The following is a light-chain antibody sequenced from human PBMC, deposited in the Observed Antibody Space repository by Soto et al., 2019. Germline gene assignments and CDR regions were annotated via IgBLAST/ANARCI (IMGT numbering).Light chain of an antibody. CDR1: SSDVGYYNY. J-gene: IGLJ3*02. Sequence: QSALTQPASVSGSPGQSITISCTGTSSDVGYYNYVSWYQQHPGKAPKLMIYEVSNRPSGVSSRFSGSKSGNTASLTISGLQAEDEAHYYCSSYASSTTPTVFGGGTKVTVL. CDR2: EVS. CDR3: SSYASSTTPTV. V-gene: IGLV2-14*01.